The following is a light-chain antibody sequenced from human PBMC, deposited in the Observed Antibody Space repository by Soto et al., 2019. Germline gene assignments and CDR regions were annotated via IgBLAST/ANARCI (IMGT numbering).Light chain of an antibody. V-gene: IGKV3-15*01. CDR1: QSVRSN. CDR3: QQYKNGWT. J-gene: IGKJ1*01. CDR2: GAS. Sequence: EIVLTQSPATLSVSPGERATISCRASQSVRSNLAWYQRKPGQAPRLLIYGASTRATGIPAKFSGGGSGTEFTLTISSMQSEDFAIYYCQQYKNGWTFGQGTKVDI.